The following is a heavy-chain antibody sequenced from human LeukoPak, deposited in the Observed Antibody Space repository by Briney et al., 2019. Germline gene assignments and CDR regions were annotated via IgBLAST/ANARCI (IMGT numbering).Heavy chain of an antibody. J-gene: IGHJ4*02. CDR2: ISASGGST. CDR1: GFTFSSYA. V-gene: IGHV3-23*01. CDR3: AKDRTPTTVVTRSWDY. D-gene: IGHD4-23*01. Sequence: GGSLRLSCAASGFTFSSYAMSWVRQAPGKGLEWVSGISASGGSTYYADSVKGRFTTSRDNSENTLYLQMNSLRAEDTAVYYCAKDRTPTTVVTRSWDYWGQGTLVTVSS.